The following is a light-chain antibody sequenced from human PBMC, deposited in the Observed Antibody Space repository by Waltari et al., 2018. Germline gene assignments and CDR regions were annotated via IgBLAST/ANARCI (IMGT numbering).Light chain of an antibody. V-gene: IGLV1-44*01. J-gene: IGLJ2*01. Sequence: QSVVPQAPSASGAPGQRVTISCPGSSPHIGTNTVKWYQQFPGTAPKLLIYSNNQRSSGVPDRFSGSKSGTSASLAISGLQSEDEADYYCAAWDDSLNGPIFGGGTKLTVL. CDR2: SNN. CDR1: SPHIGTNT. CDR3: AAWDDSLNGPI.